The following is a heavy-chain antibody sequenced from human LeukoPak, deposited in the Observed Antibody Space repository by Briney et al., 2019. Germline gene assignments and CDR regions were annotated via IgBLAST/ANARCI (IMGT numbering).Heavy chain of an antibody. V-gene: IGHV4-31*03. CDR2: IYYSGST. CDR1: GGSISSGGYY. J-gene: IGHJ4*02. Sequence: SQTLFLTCTVSGGSISSGGYYWSWIRQHPGKGLEWIGYIYYSGSTYYNPSLKSRVTISVDTSKNQFSLKLSSVTAADTAVYYCARDDTGGYDYWGQGTLVTVSS. CDR3: ARDDTGGYDY. D-gene: IGHD5-12*01.